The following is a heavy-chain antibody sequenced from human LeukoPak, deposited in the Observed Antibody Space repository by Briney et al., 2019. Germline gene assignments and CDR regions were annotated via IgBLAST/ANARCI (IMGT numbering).Heavy chain of an antibody. V-gene: IGHV3-7*01. CDR3: ARQWRELQLGY. CDR2: INQDGSEE. J-gene: IGHJ4*02. CDR1: GFTFSNYW. Sequence: GGSLRLSCAASGFTFSNYWMSWVRQAPGKGLEWVANINQDGSEEYYVDSVKGRFTISRDNAKNSLYLQMNSLRAEDTAVYYCARQWRELQLGYWGQGTLVTVSS. D-gene: IGHD1-26*01.